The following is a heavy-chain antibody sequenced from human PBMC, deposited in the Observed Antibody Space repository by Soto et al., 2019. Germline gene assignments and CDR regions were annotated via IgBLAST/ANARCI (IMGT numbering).Heavy chain of an antibody. Sequence: GASVKVSCKASGYTFTSYGISWVRQAPGQGLEWMGWISAYNGNTNYAQKLQGRVTMTTDTSTSTAYMELRSLRSGDTAVYYCARDSTMRGVLWFGELLSYFDYWGQGTLVTVSS. CDR2: ISAYNGNT. D-gene: IGHD3-10*01. CDR1: GYTFTSYG. CDR3: ARDSTMRGVLWFGELLSYFDY. V-gene: IGHV1-18*01. J-gene: IGHJ4*02.